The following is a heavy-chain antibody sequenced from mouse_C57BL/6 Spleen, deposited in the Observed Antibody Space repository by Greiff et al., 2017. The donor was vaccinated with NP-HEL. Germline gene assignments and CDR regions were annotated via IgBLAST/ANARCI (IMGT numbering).Heavy chain of an antibody. J-gene: IGHJ4*01. V-gene: IGHV5-17*01. Sequence: EVKLMESGGGLVKPGGSLKLSCAASGFTFSDYGMPWVRQAPEKGLEWVAYISSGSSTSYYADTVKGRFTISRDNAKNTLFLQMTRLRAEDTAMYYCARPHYYGSSYYAMDYWGQGTSVTVSS. CDR2: ISSGSSTS. CDR3: ARPHYYGSSYYAMDY. CDR1: GFTFSDYG. D-gene: IGHD1-1*01.